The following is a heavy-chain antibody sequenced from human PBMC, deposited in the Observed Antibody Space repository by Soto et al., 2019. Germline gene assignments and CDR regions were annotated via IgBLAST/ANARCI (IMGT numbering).Heavy chain of an antibody. V-gene: IGHV4-34*01. CDR1: GGSFSGYY. Sequence: SETLSLTCAVYGGSFSGYYWSWIRQPPGKGLEWIGEINHSGSTNYNPSLKSRVTISVDTSKNQFSLKLSSVTAADTAVYYCSRIAVSGQFTGFDNWGRGTLVTVSS. CDR2: INHSGST. CDR3: SRIAVSGQFTGFDN. J-gene: IGHJ4*02. D-gene: IGHD6-19*01.